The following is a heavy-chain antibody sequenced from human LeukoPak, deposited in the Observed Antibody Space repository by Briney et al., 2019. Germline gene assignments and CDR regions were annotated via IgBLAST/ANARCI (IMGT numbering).Heavy chain of an antibody. D-gene: IGHD3-3*01. Sequence: GGSLRLSCAASGFTFSGFWMHWVRQAPGKGLVWVSHINGDGSETIYADSVKGRFTISRDNAKNTLYLQMNSLRAEDTAVYYCARGGVSRTHDYWGQGTLVTVSS. CDR1: GFTFSGFW. CDR2: INGDGSET. J-gene: IGHJ4*02. V-gene: IGHV3-74*01. CDR3: ARGGVSRTHDY.